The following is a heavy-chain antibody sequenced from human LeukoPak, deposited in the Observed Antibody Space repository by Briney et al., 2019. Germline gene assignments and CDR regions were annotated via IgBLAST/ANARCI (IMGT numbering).Heavy chain of an antibody. CDR1: GGSVSSTSYS. Sequence: SETLSLTCTVSGGSVSSTSYSWSWIRQPPGKGLEWIGYIYYSGSTNYNPSLKSRVTTSIDTSKNRFSLRLNSVSAADTAVYYCARVDSFKWFDPWGQGTLVTVSS. D-gene: IGHD2-2*03. CDR2: IYYSGST. CDR3: ARVDSFKWFDP. V-gene: IGHV4-61*01. J-gene: IGHJ5*02.